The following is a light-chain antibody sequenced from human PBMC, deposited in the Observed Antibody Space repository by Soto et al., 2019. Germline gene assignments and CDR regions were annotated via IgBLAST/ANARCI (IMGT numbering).Light chain of an antibody. CDR3: SSYTISTTLV. Sequence: QSVLTQPASVSGSPGQSITISCTGTSSDVGGYNYVSWYQQYPGKAPKLMIYEVSNRPSGVSNRFSGSKSGNTASLTISGLQAEDEADYYCSSYTISTTLVLGGGTQLTVL. V-gene: IGLV2-14*01. CDR1: SSDVGGYNY. J-gene: IGLJ3*02. CDR2: EVS.